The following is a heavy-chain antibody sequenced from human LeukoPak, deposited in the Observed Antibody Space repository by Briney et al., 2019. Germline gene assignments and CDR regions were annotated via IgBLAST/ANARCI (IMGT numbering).Heavy chain of an antibody. Sequence: ASVKVSCKASGYTFTSYDINWVRQATGQGLEWMGWMNPNSGNTGYAQKFQGRVTITRNTSISTAYMELSSLRSEDTAVYYCARGRRVRGVMVYYYYYYMDVWGKGTTVTVSS. V-gene: IGHV1-8*03. D-gene: IGHD3-10*01. CDR3: ARGRRVRGVMVYYYYYYMDV. CDR2: MNPNSGNT. J-gene: IGHJ6*03. CDR1: GYTFTSYD.